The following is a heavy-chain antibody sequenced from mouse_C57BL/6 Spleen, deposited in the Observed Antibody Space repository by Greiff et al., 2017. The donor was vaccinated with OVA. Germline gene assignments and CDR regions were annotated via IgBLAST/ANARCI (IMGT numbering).Heavy chain of an antibody. CDR1: GFSLTSYG. CDR2: IWSGGST. Sequence: QVQLKESGPGLVQPSQSLSITCTVSGFSLTSYGVHWVRQSPGKGLEWLGVIWSGGSTDYNAAFISRLSISKDNSKSQVFFKMNSLQADDTAIYYCARNPHYYGSSYPYWYFDVWGTGTTVTVSS. V-gene: IGHV2-2*01. J-gene: IGHJ1*03. D-gene: IGHD1-1*01. CDR3: ARNPHYYGSSYPYWYFDV.